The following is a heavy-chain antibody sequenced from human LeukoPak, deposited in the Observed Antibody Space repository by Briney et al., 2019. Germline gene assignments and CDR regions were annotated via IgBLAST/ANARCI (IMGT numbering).Heavy chain of an antibody. V-gene: IGHV3-21*01. Sequence: GGSLRLSCAASGFTFSSYSMNWVREAPGKGLEWVSSISSSSSYIYYADSVKGRFTISRDNAKNSLYLQMNSLRAEDTAVYYCARDCELEQYYFDYWGQGTLVTVSS. D-gene: IGHD1-26*01. CDR2: ISSSSSYI. J-gene: IGHJ4*02. CDR1: GFTFSSYS. CDR3: ARDCELEQYYFDY.